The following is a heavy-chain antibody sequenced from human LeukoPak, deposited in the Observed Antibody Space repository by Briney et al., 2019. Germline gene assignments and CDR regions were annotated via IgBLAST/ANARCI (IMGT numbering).Heavy chain of an antibody. CDR2: ISSSSSYI. V-gene: IGHV3-21*01. D-gene: IGHD1-26*01. CDR3: AREEAVGATTDFDY. CDR1: GFTFSSYS. Sequence: GGSLRLSCAASGFTFSSYSMNWVRQAPGKGLEWVSSISSSSSYIYYADSVKGRFTISRDNAKNSLYLQMNSLRAEDTAVYYCAREEAVGATTDFDYWGQGTLVTVSS. J-gene: IGHJ4*02.